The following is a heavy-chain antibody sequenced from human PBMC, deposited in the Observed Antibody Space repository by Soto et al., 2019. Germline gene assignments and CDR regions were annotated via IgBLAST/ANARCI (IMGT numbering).Heavy chain of an antibody. Sequence: SETLSLTCVVSGGSISSSTWWSWVRQPPGKGLEWIGEIYHSGSTNYNPSFKSRLTMSIDKSNSQFSLNLSSVTAADTAVYYCARDVGGYTYGYVFDYWGQGTLVTVSS. V-gene: IGHV4-4*02. CDR2: IYHSGST. D-gene: IGHD5-18*01. J-gene: IGHJ4*02. CDR3: ARDVGGYTYGYVFDY. CDR1: GGSISSSTW.